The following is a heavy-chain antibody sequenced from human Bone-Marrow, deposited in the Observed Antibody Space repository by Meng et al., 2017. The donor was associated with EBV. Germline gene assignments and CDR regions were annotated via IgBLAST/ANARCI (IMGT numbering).Heavy chain of an antibody. J-gene: IGHJ4*02. D-gene: IGHD3-22*01. CDR3: AREVHYNDSSGPLDY. CDR1: GDSVSRNSGA. CDR2: TYYRPKLYN. V-gene: IGHV6-1*01. Sequence: QVQLQTASPGPRKPSQTLALTWALSGDSVSRNSGAWSRIGQSPSRGLEWLGRTYYRPKLYNDYAVSVKGRITINPDTSKNQFSLQLNSVTPEDTAVYYCAREVHYNDSSGPLDYWGQGTLVTVSS.